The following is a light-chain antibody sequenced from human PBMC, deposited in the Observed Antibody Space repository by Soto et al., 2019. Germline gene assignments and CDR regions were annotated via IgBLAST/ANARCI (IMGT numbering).Light chain of an antibody. V-gene: IGLV2-14*01. CDR1: SSDVGGYNY. J-gene: IGLJ1*01. CDR2: EVS. CDR3: SSYTSSNTYV. Sequence: QSALTQPASVSGSPGQSITISCTGTSSDVGGYNYVSWSQQHPGKAPQLMIYEVSNRPSWVSNRFSGSKSGNTASLTLSGRQAEDEADYFCSSYTSSNTYVFGTGTKLTVL.